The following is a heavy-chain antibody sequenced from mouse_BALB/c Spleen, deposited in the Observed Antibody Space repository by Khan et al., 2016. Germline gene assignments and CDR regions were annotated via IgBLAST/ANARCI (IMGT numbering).Heavy chain of an antibody. D-gene: IGHD2-4*01. CDR3: ARDDYVN. CDR1: GYSFTAYY. CDR2: INPNNGAT. V-gene: IGHV1-20*02. J-gene: IGHJ2*01. Sequence: VQLQQSDPDLVKPGASVKISCKASGYSFTAYYMYWVKQSHGKSLEWIGRINPNNGATTFNQKFKGKAILTVDKSSTTAYMELRSLASEDSAGYCCARDDYVNWGQGTTLTVSS.